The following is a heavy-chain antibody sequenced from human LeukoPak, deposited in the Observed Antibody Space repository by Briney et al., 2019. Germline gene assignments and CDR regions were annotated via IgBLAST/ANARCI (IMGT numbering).Heavy chain of an antibody. J-gene: IGHJ3*02. D-gene: IGHD3-22*01. CDR3: ARGNRDSTGYSFINAFNN. Sequence: ASLKAACKASGYTFTNYDIKRERHPTGQGLEWRGWMNPNSGNTGYAQNFQGRVSMVRKTNITTNYMELRRLSSEATAVYSGARGNRDSTGYSFINAFNNLGQGTMVIVFS. CDR2: MNPNSGNT. CDR1: GYTFTNYD. V-gene: IGHV1-8*01.